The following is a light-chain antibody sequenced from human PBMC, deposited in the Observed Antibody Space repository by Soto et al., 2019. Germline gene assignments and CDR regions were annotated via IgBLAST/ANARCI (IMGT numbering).Light chain of an antibody. CDR2: DVS. V-gene: IGLV2-14*01. Sequence: QSVLTQPASVSGSPGQSITISCTGTNSDVGRFDYVSWYQQHPGKAPKLLIYDVSNRPSGVSNRFSGSKSGNTASLTISGLQAEDEADFYCNSYTSSNVYVFGTGTKVTDL. J-gene: IGLJ1*01. CDR3: NSYTSSNVYV. CDR1: NSDVGRFDY.